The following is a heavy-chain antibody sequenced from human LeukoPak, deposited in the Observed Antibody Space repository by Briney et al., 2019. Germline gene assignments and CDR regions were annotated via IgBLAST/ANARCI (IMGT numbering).Heavy chain of an antibody. CDR2: ISGSGGGSGRST. Sequence: GGSLRLSCAASGFTFSSYAMSWVRQAPGKGLEWVSGISGSGGGSGRSTYYADSVKGRFTISRDNSKNTLYLQMNSLRAEDTAVYYCAKDRVRYYDTPYPDWFDPWGQGTLVTVSS. V-gene: IGHV3-23*01. CDR1: GFTFSSYA. CDR3: AKDRVRYYDTPYPDWFDP. J-gene: IGHJ5*02. D-gene: IGHD3-22*01.